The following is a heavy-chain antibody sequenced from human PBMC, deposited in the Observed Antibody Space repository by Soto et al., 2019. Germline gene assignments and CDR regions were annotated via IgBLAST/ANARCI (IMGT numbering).Heavy chain of an antibody. Sequence: PGGSLRLSCAASGFTFSSYGMHWVRQAPGKGLEWVAVISYDGSNKYYADSVKGRFTISRDNSKNTLYLQMNSLRAEDTAVYYCAKVSGIMITFGDPGDYWGQGTLVTVSS. CDR3: AKVSGIMITFGDPGDY. CDR1: GFTFSSYG. CDR2: ISYDGSNK. D-gene: IGHD3-16*01. J-gene: IGHJ4*02. V-gene: IGHV3-30*18.